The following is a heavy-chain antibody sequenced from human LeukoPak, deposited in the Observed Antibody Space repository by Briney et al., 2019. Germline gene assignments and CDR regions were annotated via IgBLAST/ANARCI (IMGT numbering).Heavy chain of an antibody. D-gene: IGHD1-26*01. V-gene: IGHV6-1*01. J-gene: IGHJ6*02. Sequence: SQTLSLTCAISGDSVSSNGAAWNWIRQSPSRGLEWLGRTYCRSNWYNDYAVSVRSRITINADTSKNQFSLHLNSVTPEDTAVYYCARDIEESMDVWGQGTTVTVSS. CDR2: TYCRSNWYN. CDR1: GDSVSSNGAA. CDR3: ARDIEESMDV.